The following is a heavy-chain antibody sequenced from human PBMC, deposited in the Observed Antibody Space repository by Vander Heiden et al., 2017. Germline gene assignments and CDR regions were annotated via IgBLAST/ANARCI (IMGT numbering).Heavy chain of an antibody. CDR3: ARAQSIYISSWYDIVYGMDV. V-gene: IGHV3-33*01. J-gene: IGHJ6*02. CDR2: IWDDGSNK. D-gene: IGHD6-13*01. CDR1: GFTFRRYG. Sequence: QVQLVESGGGVVQPGRSLRLSCAASGFTFRRYGMHWVRQAPGKGLEWVAVIWDDGSNKYYADSVKGRFTIARDNSKNTLYLQRNRMRAEETAVYYCARAQSIYISSWYDIVYGMDVWGQGTTVTVYS.